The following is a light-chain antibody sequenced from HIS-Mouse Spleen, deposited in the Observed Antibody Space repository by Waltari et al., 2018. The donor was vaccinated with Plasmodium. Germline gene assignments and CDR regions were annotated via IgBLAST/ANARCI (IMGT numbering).Light chain of an antibody. V-gene: IGKV3-15*01. CDR3: QQYNNWSFT. J-gene: IGKJ3*01. Sequence: EIVMTQSPATLSVSPGERATLSCRASQSVSSNLAGYQKKPGQAPRLLIYGASARATGLPARFSGSGSGTEFTLTISSLQSEDFAVYYCQQYNNWSFTFGPGTKVDIK. CDR1: QSVSSN. CDR2: GAS.